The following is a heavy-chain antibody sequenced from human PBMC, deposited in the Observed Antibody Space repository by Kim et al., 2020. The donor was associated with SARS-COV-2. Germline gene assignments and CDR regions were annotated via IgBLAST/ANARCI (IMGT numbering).Heavy chain of an antibody. CDR1: GFTFGDYA. V-gene: IGHV3-49*03. CDR2: IRSKANGGTT. J-gene: IGHJ5*02. D-gene: IGHD3-10*01. Sequence: GGSLRLSCTASGFTFGDYAMSWFRQAPGKGLEWVGFIRSKANGGTTEYAASVRGRFTIARDDSKGIAFLQMNSLRIEDTALYYSTRGPLGWFGILLWRWFDPWGRGPLVTVSS. CDR3: TRGPLGWFGILLWRWFDP.